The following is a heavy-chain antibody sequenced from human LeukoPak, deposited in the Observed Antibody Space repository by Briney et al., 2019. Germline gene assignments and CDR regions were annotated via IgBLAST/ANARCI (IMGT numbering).Heavy chain of an antibody. Sequence: SETLSLTCTVSGGSISSNSYYWGWIRQPPGKGLEWIGSIYYSGSTYYNPSLKSRVTISVDTSKNQFSLKLSSVTAADTAVYYCARAMVRGVILPFDPWGQGTLVTVSS. CDR2: IYYSGST. D-gene: IGHD3-10*01. V-gene: IGHV4-39*01. J-gene: IGHJ5*02. CDR3: ARAMVRGVILPFDP. CDR1: GGSISSNSYY.